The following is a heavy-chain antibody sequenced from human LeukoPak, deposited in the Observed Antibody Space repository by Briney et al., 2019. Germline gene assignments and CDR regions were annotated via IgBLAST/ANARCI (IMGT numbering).Heavy chain of an antibody. CDR2: IYYSGST. D-gene: IGHD2/OR15-2a*01. V-gene: IGHV4-39*07. CDR3: ARDSSMGGAYYYYYYMDV. Sequence: SETLSLTCTVSGVSISSSNYYWGWLRQPPGKGLEWIVSIYYSGSTYYNPSLKSRVTISVDTSKNQFSLKLSSVTPADTAVYYCARDSSMGGAYYYYYYMDVWGKGTTVTVSS. CDR1: GVSISSSNYY. J-gene: IGHJ6*03.